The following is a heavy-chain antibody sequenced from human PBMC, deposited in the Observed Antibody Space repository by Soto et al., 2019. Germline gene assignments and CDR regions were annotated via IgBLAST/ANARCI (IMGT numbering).Heavy chain of an antibody. V-gene: IGHV3-15*01. D-gene: IGHD4-17*01. CDR1: GLTFSNAW. CDR2: IKNRKDGGTA. CDR3: TTDPGDYEDY. Sequence: GGSLRLSCAASGLTFSNAWMSWVRQAPGKGLEWVGRIKNRKDGGTADYAAPGKGRFTISRDDSRNTLYLQMNSLRTEDTAMYYCTTDPGDYEDYWGQGTQVTVSS. J-gene: IGHJ4*02.